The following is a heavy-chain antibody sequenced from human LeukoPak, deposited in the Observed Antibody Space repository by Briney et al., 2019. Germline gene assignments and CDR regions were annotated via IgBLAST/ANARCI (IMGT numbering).Heavy chain of an antibody. CDR2: IYSGGST. CDR3: AIAYSSGWYSYFDY. V-gene: IGHV3-53*01. D-gene: IGHD6-19*01. J-gene: IGHJ4*02. CDR1: GFTVSSNY. Sequence: WGSLRLSCAASGFTVSSNYMSWVRQAPGKGLEWVSVIYSGGSTYYADSVKGRFTISRDNSKNTMYLQMNSLRAEDTAVYYCAIAYSSGWYSYFDYWGQGTLVTVSS.